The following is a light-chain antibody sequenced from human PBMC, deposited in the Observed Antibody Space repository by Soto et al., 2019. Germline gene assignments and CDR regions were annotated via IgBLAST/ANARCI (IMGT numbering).Light chain of an antibody. CDR3: QNYNSALGTWT. Sequence: DIQMTQAPSSLSASVGDRVTITCRARQGISNYLAWYQQKPGKVPKLLLYAASTLQSGVPSRFSGSGSGTEFTLTISSLQPEDVATYYCQNYNSALGTWTFGQGTKVEIK. CDR2: AAS. V-gene: IGKV1-27*01. J-gene: IGKJ1*01. CDR1: QGISNY.